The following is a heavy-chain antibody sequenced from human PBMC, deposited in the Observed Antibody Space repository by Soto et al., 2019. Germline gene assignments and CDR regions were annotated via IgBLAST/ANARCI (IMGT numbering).Heavy chain of an antibody. V-gene: IGHV4-39*01. Sequence: SETLSLTCTVSVVSISSSSYYWGWIRQTPGKGLEWIGTIYFSGSTYYNPSLKSRVTISVDRSKNQFSLNLTSVTAAATAVYHCQRHGSCWRPGTLVTVSS. CDR1: VVSISSSSYY. CDR2: IYFSGST. CDR3: QRHGSC. J-gene: IGHJ4*02.